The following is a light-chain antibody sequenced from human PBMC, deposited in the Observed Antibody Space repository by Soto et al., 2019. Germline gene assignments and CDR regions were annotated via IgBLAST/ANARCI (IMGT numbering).Light chain of an antibody. J-gene: IGKJ2*01. Sequence: VLTQSPVTLSLSPGDRATLSCRASQRGSGSSLAWYQQKPGQAPRLLIYGGSNRATGVPDRFSGSGSGADFTITISRLEPEDFAVYHCQQYGNSPSFGQGTKLEIK. CDR2: GGS. V-gene: IGKV3-20*01. CDR1: QRGSGSS. CDR3: QQYGNSPS.